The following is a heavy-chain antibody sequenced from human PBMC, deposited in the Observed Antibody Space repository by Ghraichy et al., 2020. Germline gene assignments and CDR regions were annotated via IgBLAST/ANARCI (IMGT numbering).Heavy chain of an antibody. D-gene: IGHD6-19*01. V-gene: IGHV3-30*04. CDR1: GFTFSSYA. J-gene: IGHJ5*02. Sequence: GESLNISCAASGFTFSSYAMHWVRQAPGKGLEWVAVISYDGSNKYYADSVKGRFTISRDNSKNTLYLQMNSLRAEDTAVYYCARVSPAQYNWFDPWGQGTLVTVSS. CDR2: ISYDGSNK. CDR3: ARVSPAQYNWFDP.